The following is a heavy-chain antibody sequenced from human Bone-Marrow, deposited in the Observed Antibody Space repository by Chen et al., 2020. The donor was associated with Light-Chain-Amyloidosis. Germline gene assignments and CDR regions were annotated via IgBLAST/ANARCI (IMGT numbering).Heavy chain of an antibody. V-gene: IGHV3-23*01. J-gene: IGHJ4*02. Sequence: EVQLLESGGGLVQPGGSLRLSCAASGFTFSSYAMSWVRQAPGKGLEWVSAISGSGGSKYDADSVKGRFTISRDNSKNTLYLQMNSLRAEDTAVYYCAKDLGPKGGYDYYWGQGTLVTVSS. CDR2: ISGSGGSK. CDR3: AKDLGPKGGYDYY. D-gene: IGHD5-12*01. CDR1: GFTFSSYA.